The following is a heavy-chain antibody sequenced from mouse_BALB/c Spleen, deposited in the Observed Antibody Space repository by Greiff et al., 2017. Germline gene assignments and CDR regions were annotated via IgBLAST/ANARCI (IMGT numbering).Heavy chain of an antibody. CDR2: INPSNGGT. J-gene: IGHJ3*01. V-gene: IGHV1S81*02. CDR1: GYTFTSYY. Sequence: QVQLQQSGAELVKPGASVKLSCKASGYTFTSYYMYWVKQRPGQGLEWIGEINPSNGGTNFNEKFKSKATLTVDKSSSTAYMQLSSLTSEDSAVYYCTGGGWFAYWGQGTLVTVSA. CDR3: TGGGWFAY. D-gene: IGHD1-1*02.